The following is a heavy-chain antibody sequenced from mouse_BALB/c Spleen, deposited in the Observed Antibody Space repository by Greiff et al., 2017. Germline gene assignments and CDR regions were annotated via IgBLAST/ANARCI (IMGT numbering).Heavy chain of an antibody. CDR2: INPGSGGT. V-gene: IGHV1-54*01. J-gene: IGHJ2*01. Sequence: VQLQQSGAELVRPGTSVKVSCKASGYAFTNYLIEWVKQRPGQDLEWIGVINPGSGGTNYNEKFKGKATLTADKSSSTAYMQLSSLTSDDSAVYFCARSGYYRYEDYWGQGTTLTVSS. CDR1: GYAFTNYL. D-gene: IGHD2-14*01. CDR3: ARSGYYRYEDY.